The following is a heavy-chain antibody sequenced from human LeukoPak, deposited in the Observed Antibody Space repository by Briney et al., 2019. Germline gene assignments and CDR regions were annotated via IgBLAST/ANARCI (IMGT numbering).Heavy chain of an antibody. J-gene: IGHJ4*02. Sequence: SETLSLTCAVSGGSISSSNWWSWVRQPPGKGLEWIGYIYYSGSTNYNPSLKSRVTISVDTSKNQFSLKLSSVTAADTAVYYCASSAYLNYYFDYWGQGTLVTVSS. D-gene: IGHD3-22*01. CDR3: ASSAYLNYYFDY. V-gene: IGHV4-4*02. CDR2: IYYSGST. CDR1: GGSISSSNW.